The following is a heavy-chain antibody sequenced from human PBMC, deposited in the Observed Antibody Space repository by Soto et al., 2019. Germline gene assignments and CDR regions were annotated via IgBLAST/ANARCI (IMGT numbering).Heavy chain of an antibody. CDR3: ARFDYDILTGPKYPNDY. Sequence: QVQLVQSGAEVKKPGASVKVSCKASGYTFTSYGISWVRQAPGQGLEWMGWISAYNGNTNYAQKLQGRVTMTTDTSTNTAYMELRSLRSDDTAVYYCARFDYDILTGPKYPNDYWGQGTLVTVSS. CDR1: GYTFTSYG. CDR2: ISAYNGNT. D-gene: IGHD3-9*01. J-gene: IGHJ4*02. V-gene: IGHV1-18*01.